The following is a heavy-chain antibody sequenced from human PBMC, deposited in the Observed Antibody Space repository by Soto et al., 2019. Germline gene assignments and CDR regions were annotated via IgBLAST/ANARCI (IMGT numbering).Heavy chain of an antibody. CDR3: ARGRLLWFGEDEQVLDV. D-gene: IGHD3-10*01. Sequence: QVQLQESGPGLVKPSGTLSLTCAVSGGSISSSNWWSWVRQPPGKGLEWSGEIYHSGSTNYNPSLKSRVTISVDKSKNQFSLKLSSVTAADTAVYYCARGRLLWFGEDEQVLDVWGQGTTVTVSS. V-gene: IGHV4-4*02. CDR2: IYHSGST. CDR1: GGSISSSNW. J-gene: IGHJ6*02.